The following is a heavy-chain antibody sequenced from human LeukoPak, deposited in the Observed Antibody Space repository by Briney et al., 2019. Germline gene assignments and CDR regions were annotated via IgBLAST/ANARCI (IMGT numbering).Heavy chain of an antibody. D-gene: IGHD3-9*01. CDR1: GFTVSSNY. CDR3: ARDSDNYYYYGMDV. V-gene: IGHV3-53*01. J-gene: IGHJ6*02. Sequence: PGGSLRLSCAASGFTVSSNYMSWVRQAPGKGLEWVSVIYSGGSTYYADSVKGRFTTSRDNSKNTLYLQMNSLRAEDTAVYYCARDSDNYYYYGMDVWGQGTTVTVSS. CDR2: IYSGGST.